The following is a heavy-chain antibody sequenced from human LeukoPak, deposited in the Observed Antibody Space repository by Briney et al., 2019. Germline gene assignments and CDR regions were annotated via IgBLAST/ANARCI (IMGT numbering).Heavy chain of an antibody. CDR1: GYTFTSYY. J-gene: IGHJ4*02. CDR3: ARVPGYGGNSGYFDY. V-gene: IGHV1-46*01. D-gene: IGHD4-23*01. Sequence: ASVKVSCKAPGYTFTSYYMHWVRQAPGQGLEWMGIINPSGGSTSYAQKFQGRVTMTRDTSTSTVYMELSSPRSEDTAVYYCARVPGYGGNSGYFDYWGQGTLVTVSS. CDR2: INPSGGST.